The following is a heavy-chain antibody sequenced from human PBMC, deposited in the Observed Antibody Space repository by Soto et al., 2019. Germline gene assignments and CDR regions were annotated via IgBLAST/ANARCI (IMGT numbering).Heavy chain of an antibody. J-gene: IGHJ5*02. CDR1: GGSISSGGYY. CDR3: ARMLRSDGLSVHDDNKNWFDP. CDR2: IYYSGST. D-gene: IGHD1-1*01. V-gene: IGHV4-31*03. Sequence: QVQLQESGPGLVKPSQTLSLTCTVSGGSISSGGYYWSWIRQHPGKGLEWIGYIYYSGSTYYNPSLKSRVTISVDTSKNQFYLQLGFVTAADTAVYYCARMLRSDGLSVHDDNKNWFDPWGQGTLVTVSS.